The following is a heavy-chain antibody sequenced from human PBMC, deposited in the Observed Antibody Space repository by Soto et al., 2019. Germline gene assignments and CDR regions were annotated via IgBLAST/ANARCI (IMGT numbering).Heavy chain of an antibody. D-gene: IGHD6-13*01. CDR1: GYIFSNYG. Sequence: QVHLVQSGAEVKKPGASVKVSCNASGYIFSNYGISWVRQAPGQGLEWMGWISTYNANTYYAQKFQGRITMTTDTSTSTAYMELRSLRSDDTAVFYCARESDGSSWSRAESLQYWGQGPLVTVSS. V-gene: IGHV1-18*01. CDR2: ISTYNANT. J-gene: IGHJ1*01. CDR3: ARESDGSSWSRAESLQY.